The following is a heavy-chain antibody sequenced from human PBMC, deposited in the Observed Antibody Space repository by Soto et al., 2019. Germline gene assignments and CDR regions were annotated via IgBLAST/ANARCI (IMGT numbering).Heavy chain of an antibody. V-gene: IGHV5-51*01. CDR3: ARSPYCSSTSCYSPENWFDP. Sequence: PGESLKISCKGSGYSFTSYWIGWVRQMPGKGLEWMGIIYPGDSDTRYSPSFQGQVTISADKSISTAYLQWSSLKASDTAMYYCARSPYCSSTSCYSPENWFDPWGQGTLVTISS. J-gene: IGHJ5*02. CDR1: GYSFTSYW. CDR2: IYPGDSDT. D-gene: IGHD2-2*01.